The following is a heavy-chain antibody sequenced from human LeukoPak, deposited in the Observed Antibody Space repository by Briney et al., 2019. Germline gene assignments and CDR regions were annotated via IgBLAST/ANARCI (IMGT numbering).Heavy chain of an antibody. V-gene: IGHV3-23*01. J-gene: IGHJ4*02. CDR1: GFALSSYV. CDR2: ISGSGGTT. Sequence: GGSLRLSCAASGFALSSYVMSWVRQAPGKGLEWVSAISGSGGTTYYADSVKGRFTISRDNSKNTLYLQMNSLRAEDTAVYYCAKAYSSGWALDYWGQGTLVTVSS. D-gene: IGHD6-19*01. CDR3: AKAYSSGWALDY.